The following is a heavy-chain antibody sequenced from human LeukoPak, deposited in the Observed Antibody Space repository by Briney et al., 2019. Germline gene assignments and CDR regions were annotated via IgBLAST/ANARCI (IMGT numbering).Heavy chain of an antibody. D-gene: IGHD5-24*01. J-gene: IGHJ3*02. CDR1: GYTFTSYY. Sequence: GASVKVSCKASGYTFTSYYIHWVRQAPGQGLEWMGIINPSGGSTSYAQKFQGRVTMTRDTSTSTVYMELSSLRSEDTAVYYCAREGEMATILYSPDAFDIWGQGTMVTVSS. CDR3: AREGEMATILYSPDAFDI. V-gene: IGHV1-46*01. CDR2: INPSGGST.